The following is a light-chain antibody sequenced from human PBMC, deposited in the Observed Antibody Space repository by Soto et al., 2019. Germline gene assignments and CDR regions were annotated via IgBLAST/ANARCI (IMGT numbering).Light chain of an antibody. CDR1: QSISGW. CDR3: QQYVFYRGT. CDR2: DAS. Sequence: DIQMTQSPSALSASVGDRVTITCRASQSISGWLAWFQQKPGKTPKLLIYDASSLESGVPARFSGSGSGTEFTLTITSLQPEDFAAYYCQQYVFYRGTFGQGTKVEIK. V-gene: IGKV1-5*01. J-gene: IGKJ1*01.